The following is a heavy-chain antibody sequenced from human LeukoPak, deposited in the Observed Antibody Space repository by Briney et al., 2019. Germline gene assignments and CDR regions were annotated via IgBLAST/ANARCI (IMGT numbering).Heavy chain of an antibody. CDR3: ARDTTYCSSTSCSWRAFDI. D-gene: IGHD2-2*01. Sequence: GGSLRLSCAASGFTFSSYSMNWVRQAPGKGLEWVSSISSSSSYIYYADSVKGRFTISRDNAKNSLYLQMNSPRAEDTAVYYCARDTTYCSSTSCSWRAFDIWGQGTMVTVSS. CDR1: GFTFSSYS. V-gene: IGHV3-21*01. CDR2: ISSSSSYI. J-gene: IGHJ3*02.